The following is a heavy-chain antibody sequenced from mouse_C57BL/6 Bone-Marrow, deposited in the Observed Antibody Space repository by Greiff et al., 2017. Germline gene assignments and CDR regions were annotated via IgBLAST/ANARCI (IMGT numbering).Heavy chain of an antibody. D-gene: IGHD2-3*01. CDR2: ISGGGGNT. J-gene: IGHJ4*01. CDR3: ARPPYDGYFAMDY. CDR1: GFTFSSYT. V-gene: IGHV5-9*01. Sequence: EVQVVESGGGLVKPGGSLKLSCAASGFTFSSYTMSWVRQTPEKRLEWVATISGGGGNTYYPDSVKGRFTISRDNAKNTLYLQMSSLRSEDTALYYCARPPYDGYFAMDYWGQGTSVTVSS.